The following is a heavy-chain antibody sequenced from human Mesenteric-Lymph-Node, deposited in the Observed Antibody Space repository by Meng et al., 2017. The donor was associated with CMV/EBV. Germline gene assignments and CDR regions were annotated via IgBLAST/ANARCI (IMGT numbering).Heavy chain of an antibody. D-gene: IGHD6-19*01. J-gene: IGHJ4*02. CDR2: ISYDGSNK. CDR1: GFTFSSYA. CDR3: AKDIGQWLVLGD. Sequence: GGSLRLSCAASGFTFSSYAMHWVRQAPGKGLEWVAVISYDGSNKYYADSVKGRFTISRDNSKNRLYLQMNSLRAEDTAVYYCAKDIGQWLVLGDWGQGTLVTVSS. V-gene: IGHV3-30-3*01.